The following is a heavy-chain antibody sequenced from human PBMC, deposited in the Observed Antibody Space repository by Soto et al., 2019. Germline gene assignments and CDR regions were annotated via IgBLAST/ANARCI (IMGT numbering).Heavy chain of an antibody. CDR1: GFTFSSYA. D-gene: IGHD6-19*01. CDR3: AKARGSGWYVWDY. Sequence: EVQLLESGGGLVQPGGSLRLSCAASGFTFSSYAMSWVRQAPGKGLEWVSGISGSGGSTYYADSVKGRFTIYRDNSKNTLYLQMISLRGEDTAVYYCAKARGSGWYVWDYWGQGTLVTVSS. V-gene: IGHV3-23*01. J-gene: IGHJ4*02. CDR2: ISGSGGST.